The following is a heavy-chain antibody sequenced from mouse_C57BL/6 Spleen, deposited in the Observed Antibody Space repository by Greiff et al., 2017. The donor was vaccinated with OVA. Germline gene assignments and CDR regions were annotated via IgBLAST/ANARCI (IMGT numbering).Heavy chain of an antibody. CDR1: GYTFTDYY. CDR2: INPYNGGT. D-gene: IGHD1-1*01. J-gene: IGHJ4*01. V-gene: IGHV1-19*01. CDR3: ARRNYGSRDYAMDY. Sequence: VQLQQSGPVLVKPGASVKMSCKASGYTFTDYYMNWVKQSHGKSLEWIGVINPYNGGTSYNQKFKGKATLTVDKSSSTAYMELNSLTSEDSAVYYCARRNYGSRDYAMDYWGQGTSVTVSS.